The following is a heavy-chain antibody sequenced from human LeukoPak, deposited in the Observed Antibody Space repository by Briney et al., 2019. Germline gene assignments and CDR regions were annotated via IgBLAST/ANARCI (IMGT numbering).Heavy chain of an antibody. V-gene: IGHV4-39*01. CDR2: FYYSGST. D-gene: IGHD3-10*01. Sequence: PSETLSLTCTVSGGSISTSTYYWGWIRQPPGKGLEWIGSFYYSGSTYHNPSLKSRVAISVDTSKNQLSLKLSSVTAADTAVYYCAIDRTLVRGVITHPFDYWGQGTLVTVSS. J-gene: IGHJ4*02. CDR1: GGSISTSTYY. CDR3: AIDRTLVRGVITHPFDY.